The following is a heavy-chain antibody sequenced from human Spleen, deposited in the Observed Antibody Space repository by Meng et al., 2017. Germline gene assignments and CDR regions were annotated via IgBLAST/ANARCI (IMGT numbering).Heavy chain of an antibody. Sequence: QLWPHGAAVTKPGASVTVTCKTSGYNFRDKYIHWVRRDPGQGLAWMGRINPTSGDSHYAQKFQARVTMTGDTSISTAYMELSGLRSDDTAMYYSARDEDISAAGKLFGDYWGQGTLVTVSS. V-gene: IGHV1-2*06. CDR1: GYNFRDKY. J-gene: IGHJ4*02. CDR3: ARDEDISAAGKLFGDY. D-gene: IGHD6-25*01. CDR2: INPTSGDS.